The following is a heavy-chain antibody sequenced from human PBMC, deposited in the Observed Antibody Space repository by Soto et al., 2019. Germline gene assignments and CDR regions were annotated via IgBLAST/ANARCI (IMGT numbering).Heavy chain of an antibody. CDR3: ARDPRYDFWSGYYRGGWFDP. Sequence: QVQLVQSGAEVKKPGSSVKVSCKASGGTFSSYAIRWVRQAPGQGLEWMGGIIPIFGTANYAQKFQGRVTITADESTSTAYMELSSLRSEDTAVYYCARDPRYDFWSGYYRGGWFDPWGQGTLVTVSS. V-gene: IGHV1-69*01. CDR1: GGTFSSYA. D-gene: IGHD3-3*01. J-gene: IGHJ5*02. CDR2: IIPIFGTA.